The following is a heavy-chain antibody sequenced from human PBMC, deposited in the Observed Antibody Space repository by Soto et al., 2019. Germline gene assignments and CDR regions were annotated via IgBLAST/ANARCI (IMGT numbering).Heavy chain of an antibody. D-gene: IGHD2-21*02. CDR3: TTWLTAHFDY. Sequence: GGSLRLSCAASGFTFSSYTLNWVRRAPGKGLEWVATSSDRRTGNTHYSDSVRGRFTLSRDYSRNILFLQMDSLRADDTALYYCTTWLTAHFDYWGRGTQVTVS. CDR1: GFTFSSYT. J-gene: IGHJ4*02. CDR2: SSDRRTGNT. V-gene: IGHV3-23*01.